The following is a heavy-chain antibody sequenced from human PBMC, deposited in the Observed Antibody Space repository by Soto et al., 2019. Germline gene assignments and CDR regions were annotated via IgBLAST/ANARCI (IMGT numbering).Heavy chain of an antibody. V-gene: IGHV1-18*01. D-gene: IGHD3-16*01. J-gene: IGHJ6*02. CDR2: ISPYTGNT. CDR1: GYIFVNYG. CDR3: VMVDNYVTPTPQDV. Sequence: GASVKVSCKASGYIFVNYGIAWVRQAPGQGLEWMGWISPYTGNTHSASKVQGRLTVTTDTSTSTAYMDLGSLTSDDTAVYYCVMVDNYVTPTPQDVWGQGTTVT.